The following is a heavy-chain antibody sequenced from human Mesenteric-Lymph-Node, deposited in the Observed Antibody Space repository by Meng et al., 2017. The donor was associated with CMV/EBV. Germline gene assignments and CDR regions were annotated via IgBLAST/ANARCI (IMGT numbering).Heavy chain of an antibody. V-gene: IGHV3-30*02. D-gene: IGHD2-2*01. CDR2: IRYDGSNK. CDR3: AKEEGVVPAEAFDY. Sequence: SCKASGYTFTGYYMHWVRQAPGKGLEWVAFIRYDGSNKYYADSVKGRFTISRDNSKNTLYLQMNSLRAEDTAVYYCAKEEGVVPAEAFDYWGQGTLVTVSS. CDR1: GYTFTGYY. J-gene: IGHJ4*02.